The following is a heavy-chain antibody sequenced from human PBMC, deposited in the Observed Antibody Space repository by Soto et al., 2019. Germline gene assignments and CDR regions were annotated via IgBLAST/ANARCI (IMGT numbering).Heavy chain of an antibody. CDR3: ARGQEGIVATH. CDR1: GGSLTGYY. CDR2: VKDGGST. J-gene: IGHJ4*02. Sequence: QVQLQQWGAGLLKPSETLSLTCTVNGGSLTGYYWSWIRQRPGKGLEWIGEVKDGGSTNYSPSLRGRVSISAAASKNHFSLRLNSVTAADPAVYFCARGQEGIVATHWDQGALVTVSS. D-gene: IGHD5-12*01. V-gene: IGHV4-34*01.